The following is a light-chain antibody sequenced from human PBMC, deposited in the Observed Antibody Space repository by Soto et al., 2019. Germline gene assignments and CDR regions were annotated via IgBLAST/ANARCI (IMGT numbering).Light chain of an antibody. Sequence: EIVLTQSPGTLSLSPGEGATLSCRASQSVSSNYLAWYQQKPGQAPRLLIYGASSRATGIPDRFSGSGSGTDFILTISRLEPEDFAVYYCQQYGSSSLTFGGGTKVEIK. V-gene: IGKV3-20*01. CDR2: GAS. CDR3: QQYGSSSLT. J-gene: IGKJ4*01. CDR1: QSVSSNY.